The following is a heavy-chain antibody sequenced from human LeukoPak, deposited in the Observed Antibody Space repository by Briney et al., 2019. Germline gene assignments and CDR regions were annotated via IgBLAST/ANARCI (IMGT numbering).Heavy chain of an antibody. D-gene: IGHD2-15*01. V-gene: IGHV4-4*07. CDR3: ARLLVVESRFDP. CDR2: IYASGST. CDR1: DGSINSYF. J-gene: IGHJ5*02. Sequence: PSETLSLTCTVSDGSINSYFWSWIRQPAGKGLEYIGRIYASGSTNYNPSLKSRVTMSVDTSKNQFSPKLTSVTAADTAVYYCARLLVVESRFDPWGQGTLVTVSS.